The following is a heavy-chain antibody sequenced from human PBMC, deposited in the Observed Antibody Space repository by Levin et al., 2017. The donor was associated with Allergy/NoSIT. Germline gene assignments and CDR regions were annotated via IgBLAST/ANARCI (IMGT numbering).Heavy chain of an antibody. CDR3: AKGTAYSSGWYFWFDP. D-gene: IGHD6-19*01. J-gene: IGHJ5*02. Sequence: PGGSLRPSCAASGFTFSHYAMSWVRQAPGKGLEWVSEISSGGETAYYADSVEGRFTISRDNSRNTVYLQMNSLRAADTAVYYCAKGTAYSSGWYFWFDPWGQGTLVTVSS. CDR1: GFTFSHYA. V-gene: IGHV3-23*01. CDR2: ISSGGETA.